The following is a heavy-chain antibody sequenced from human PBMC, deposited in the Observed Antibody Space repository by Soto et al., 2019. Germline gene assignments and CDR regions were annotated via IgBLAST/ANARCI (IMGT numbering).Heavy chain of an antibody. V-gene: IGHV1-69*01. CDR2: IIPIFGTA. CDR3: ARDEEPLRELGEFDY. CDR1: GGTFSSYA. Sequence: QVQLVQSGAEVKKPGSSVNVSCKASGGTFSSYAISWVRQAPGQGLEWMGGIIPIFGTANYAQKFQGRVTITADESTSTAYMELSSLRSEDTAVYYCARDEEPLRELGEFDYWGQGTLVTVSS. D-gene: IGHD1-26*01. J-gene: IGHJ4*02.